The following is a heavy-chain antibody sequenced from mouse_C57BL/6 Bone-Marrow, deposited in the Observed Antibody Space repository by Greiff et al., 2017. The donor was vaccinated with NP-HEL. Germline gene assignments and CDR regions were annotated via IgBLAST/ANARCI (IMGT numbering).Heavy chain of an antibody. V-gene: IGHV1-22*01. J-gene: IGHJ3*01. CDR3: AREIYYGSSPFAY. CDR1: GYTFTDYN. CDR2: INPNNGGT. Sequence: DVQLQESGPELVKPGASVKMSCKASGYTFTDYNMHWVKQSHGKSLEWIGYINPNNGGTSYNQKFKGKATLTVNKSSSTAYMELRSLTSEDSAVYYCAREIYYGSSPFAYWGQGTLVTVSA. D-gene: IGHD1-1*01.